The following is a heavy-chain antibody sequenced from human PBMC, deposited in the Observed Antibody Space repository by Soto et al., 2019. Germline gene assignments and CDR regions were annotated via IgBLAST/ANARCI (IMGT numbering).Heavy chain of an antibody. CDR3: ARDPGIWYIVATVHYHYRLAV. J-gene: IGHJ6*02. Sequence: GGSLRLSCAASGFTFSNAWMNWVRQAPGKGLEWVAVIWYDGSNKYYADSVKGRFTISRDNSKNTLYLQMNSLRAEDTAVYYCARDPGIWYIVATVHYHYRLAVWGQGTTVTVSS. CDR1: GFTFSNAW. CDR2: IWYDGSNK. V-gene: IGHV3-33*08. D-gene: IGHD5-12*01.